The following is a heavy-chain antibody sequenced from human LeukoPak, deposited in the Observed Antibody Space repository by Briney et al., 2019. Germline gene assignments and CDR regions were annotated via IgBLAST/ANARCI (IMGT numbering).Heavy chain of an antibody. Sequence: PGGSLRLSCAASGFKFSDYGMIWVRQVPGKGLEWVAGITGSDYADHADSVKGRFTISRDNSKNTLYLQMNSLRAEDTAVYYCARDLGVADAFDIWGQGTMVTVSS. CDR3: ARDLGVADAFDI. CDR1: GFKFSDYG. V-gene: IGHV3-66*01. CDR2: ITGSDYA. D-gene: IGHD2-8*01. J-gene: IGHJ3*02.